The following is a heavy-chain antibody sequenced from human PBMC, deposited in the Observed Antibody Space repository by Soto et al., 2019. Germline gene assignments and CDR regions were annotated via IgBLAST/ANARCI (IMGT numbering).Heavy chain of an antibody. D-gene: IGHD5-12*01. CDR3: AICHLEIVDRVAWNNWVGP. V-gene: IGHV1-8*02. Sequence: QVQLVQSGAEVKKPGASVKVSCKASGYTFTSYYMNWVRQATGQGLEWMGWMNPNSGNTGYAQKLQAEVTMTGNTDMRNVYQDLRRVADEATVVHYGAICHLEIVDRVAWNNWVGPLGQGTLVTVPS. J-gene: IGHJ5*01. CDR1: GYTFTSYY. CDR2: MNPNSGNT.